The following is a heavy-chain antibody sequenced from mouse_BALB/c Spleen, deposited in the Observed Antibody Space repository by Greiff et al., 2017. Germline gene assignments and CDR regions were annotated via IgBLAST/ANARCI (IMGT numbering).Heavy chain of an antibody. CDR2: IYPGDGDT. Sequence: QVQLQQSGAELVRPGSSVKISCKASGYAFSSYWMNWVKQRPGQGLEWIGQIYPGDGDTNYNGKFKGKATLTAYKSSSTAYMQLSSLTSEDSAVYFCARSIPQLGYWGQGTTLTVSA. CDR1: GYAFSSYW. J-gene: IGHJ2*01. V-gene: IGHV1-80*01. D-gene: IGHD5-1-1*01. CDR3: ARSIPQLGY.